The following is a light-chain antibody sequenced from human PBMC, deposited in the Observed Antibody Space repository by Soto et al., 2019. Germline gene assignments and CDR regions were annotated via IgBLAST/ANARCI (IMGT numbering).Light chain of an antibody. CDR3: QVWDSGSDHNVV. V-gene: IGLV3-21*02. CDR1: NIGSKS. Sequence: SYELTQPPSVSVAPGQTARIPCGGNNIGSKSVHWYQQQPGQAPVLVVYDYSDRPSGIPERFSGSNSGNTATLTITRVEAGDEADYYCQVWDSGSDHNVVFGGGTKVTVL. CDR2: DYS. J-gene: IGLJ2*01.